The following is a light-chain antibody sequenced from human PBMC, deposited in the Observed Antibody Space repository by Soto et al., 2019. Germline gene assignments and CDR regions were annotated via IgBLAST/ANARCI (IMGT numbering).Light chain of an antibody. Sequence: EIVLTQSPGTLSLSPGERATLSCRASQSVGSSYLAWYLQKPGQAPRLLIYGASDRATGIPDRFSGSGSGTDFTLIISRLEPEDFAVYYCQQCNWPLTFGGGTKVEIK. V-gene: IGKV3-20*01. CDR1: QSVGSSY. J-gene: IGKJ4*01. CDR2: GAS. CDR3: QQCNWPLT.